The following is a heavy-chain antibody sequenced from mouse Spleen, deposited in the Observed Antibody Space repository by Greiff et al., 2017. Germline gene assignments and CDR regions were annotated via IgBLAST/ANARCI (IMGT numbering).Heavy chain of an antibody. D-gene: IGHD2-1*01. CDR3: ARGVTPYAMGY. J-gene: IGHJ4*01. Sequence: EVQLQQSGAELVRPGALVKLSCKASGFNIKDYYMHWVKQRPEQGLEWIGWIDPENGNTIYDPKFQGKASITADTSSNTAYLQLSSLTSEDTAVYYCARGVTPYAMGYWGQGTSVTVSS. CDR1: GFNIKDYY. V-gene: IGHV14-1*02. CDR2: IDPENGNT.